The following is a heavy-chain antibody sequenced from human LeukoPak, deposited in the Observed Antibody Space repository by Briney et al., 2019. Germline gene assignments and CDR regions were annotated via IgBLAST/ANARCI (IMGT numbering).Heavy chain of an antibody. J-gene: IGHJ4*02. Sequence: GGPLRLSCAASGFTFSSYAMSWVRQAPGKGLEWVSTIRGSGGGTYYADSVKGRFTISRDNSKNTLYLQMNSLRDEDTALYYCAKAGIGVVGYFDYWGQGTLVTVSS. V-gene: IGHV3-23*01. CDR2: IRGSGGGT. CDR3: AKAGIGVVGYFDY. CDR1: GFTFSSYA. D-gene: IGHD6-19*01.